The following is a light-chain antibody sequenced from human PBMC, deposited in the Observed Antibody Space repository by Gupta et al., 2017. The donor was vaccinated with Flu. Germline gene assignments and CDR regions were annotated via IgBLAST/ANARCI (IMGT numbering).Light chain of an antibody. CDR3: QSYDSSNLWV. CDR1: SGSIASAY. J-gene: IGLJ3*02. Sequence: NFMLSQPRSVSESPGKTLTISCTRSSGSIASAYVQWYQQRPGSAPTTVIYEDKQRPAGVPDRLSGAIDISSKSAFINISGLKTEDEADYYCQSYDSSNLWVFGGGTKVTVL. V-gene: IGLV6-57*03. CDR2: EDK.